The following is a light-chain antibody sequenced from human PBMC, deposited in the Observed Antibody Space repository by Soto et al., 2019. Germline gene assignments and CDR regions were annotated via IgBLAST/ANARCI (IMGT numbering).Light chain of an antibody. CDR1: DIGSKN. CDR3: QVWDSSNDHNYV. V-gene: IGLV3-21*02. J-gene: IGLJ1*01. CDR2: DDS. Sequence: SYELTQPPSVSVAPGQTARITCGGSDIGSKNVHWYQQKPGQAPVLVVYDDSDRPSGIPERFSGSNSGNTATLTISGAEAGDEADYYCQVWDSSNDHNYVFGTGTKVTVL.